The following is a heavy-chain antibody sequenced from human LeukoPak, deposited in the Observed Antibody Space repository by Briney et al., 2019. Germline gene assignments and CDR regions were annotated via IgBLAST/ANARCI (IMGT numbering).Heavy chain of an antibody. CDR2: IDPNSGVT. Sequence: ASVKVSCKASGYTLTDNHLYWVRQAPGQGLEWMGWIDPNSGVTNFAQNFQGRLTMTTDTSISTAYMELSRLTSDDTTVCYCARELGINAFDVWGQGTLVTVSS. CDR3: ARELGINAFDV. CDR1: GYTLTDNH. J-gene: IGHJ3*01. V-gene: IGHV1-2*02. D-gene: IGHD1-26*01.